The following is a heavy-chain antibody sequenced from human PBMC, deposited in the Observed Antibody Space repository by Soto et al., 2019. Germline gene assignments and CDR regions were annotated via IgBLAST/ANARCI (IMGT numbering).Heavy chain of an antibody. CDR2: INSNGGST. CDR3: ARGLAYFDY. Sequence: LSLSCAASGFTFSSYAMHWVRQAPGKGLEYVSAINSNGGSTYYANSVKGRFIISRDNSKNTLYLQMGSLRAEDMAVYYCARGLAYFDYWGQGTLVTVSS. V-gene: IGHV3-64*01. CDR1: GFTFSSYA. J-gene: IGHJ4*02.